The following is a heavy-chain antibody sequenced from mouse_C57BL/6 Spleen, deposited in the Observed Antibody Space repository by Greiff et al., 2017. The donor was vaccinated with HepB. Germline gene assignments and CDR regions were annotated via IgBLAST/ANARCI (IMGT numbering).Heavy chain of an antibody. CDR3: AREGYYFDY. J-gene: IGHJ2*01. CDR2: IDPSDSYT. CDR1: GYTFTSYW. V-gene: IGHV1-59*01. Sequence: QVQLQQPGAELVRPGTSVKLSCKASGYTFTSYWMHWVKQRPGQGLEWIGVIDPSDSYTNYNQKFKGKATLTVDTSSSTAYMQLSSRTSEDSAVYYCAREGYYFDYWGQGTTLTVSS.